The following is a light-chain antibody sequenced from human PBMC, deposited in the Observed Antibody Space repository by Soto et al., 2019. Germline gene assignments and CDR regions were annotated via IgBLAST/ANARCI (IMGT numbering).Light chain of an antibody. CDR3: SSYTSSSTPPYV. CDR2: DVS. J-gene: IGLJ1*01. CDR1: SSDVGGYNY. V-gene: IGLV2-14*01. Sequence: QSALTQPASVSGSPGQSITISCTGTSSDVGGYNYVSWYQQHPGKAPKLMIYDVSNRPSGVSNRFSGSKSGNTASLTISGLQAADEADYYCSSYTSSSTPPYVFGTGTKLTVL.